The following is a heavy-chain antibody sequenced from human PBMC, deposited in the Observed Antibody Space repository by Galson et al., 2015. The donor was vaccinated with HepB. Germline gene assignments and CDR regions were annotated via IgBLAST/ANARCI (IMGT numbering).Heavy chain of an antibody. Sequence: TLSLTCTVSGGSISSGDYYWSWIRQPPGKGLEWIGYIYYSGSTYYNPSLKSRVTISVDTSKNQFSLKLSSVTAADTAVYYCARAWGYFDWLLPTLYYFDYWGQGTLVTVSS. J-gene: IGHJ4*02. D-gene: IGHD3-9*01. V-gene: IGHV4-30-4*01. CDR2: IYYSGST. CDR3: ARAWGYFDWLLPTLYYFDY. CDR1: GGSISSGDYY.